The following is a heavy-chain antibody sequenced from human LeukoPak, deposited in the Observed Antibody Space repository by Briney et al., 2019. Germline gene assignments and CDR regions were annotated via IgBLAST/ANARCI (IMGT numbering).Heavy chain of an antibody. D-gene: IGHD5-18*01. Sequence: EASVKVSCKASGYTFTSYDINWVRQATGQGLEWMGWISAYHGNTNYAQKLQGRVTMTTDISTSTAYMELRSLRSDDTAVYYCARGGSEYSYGREFDFWGQGTLVTVSS. CDR3: ARGGSEYSYGREFDF. CDR2: ISAYHGNT. J-gene: IGHJ4*02. CDR1: GYTFTSYD. V-gene: IGHV1-18*01.